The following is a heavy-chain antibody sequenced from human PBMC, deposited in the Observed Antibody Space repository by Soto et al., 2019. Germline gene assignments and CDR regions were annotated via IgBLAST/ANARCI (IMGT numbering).Heavy chain of an antibody. CDR2: MWYDGTNK. CDR1: GFTFRIYS. Sequence: GGSLRLSCAASGFTFRIYSVHWVRQSPGKGLEWVAVMWYDGTNKYYGESVKGRFTISRDNSENTLYLQMNSLRVEDTAVYYCARDATFGTKGGSFDIWGHGTLVTVSS. D-gene: IGHD3-16*01. CDR3: ARDATFGTKGGSFDI. J-gene: IGHJ3*02. V-gene: IGHV3-33*01.